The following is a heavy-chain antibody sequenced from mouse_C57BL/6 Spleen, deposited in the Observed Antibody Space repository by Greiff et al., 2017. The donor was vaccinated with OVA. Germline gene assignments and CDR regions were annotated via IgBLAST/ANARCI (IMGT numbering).Heavy chain of an antibody. D-gene: IGHD1-1*01. Sequence: EVKLVESGAELVRPGASVKLSCTASGFNIKDDYMHWVKQRPEQGLEWIGWIDPENGDTEYASKFQGKATITADTSSNTAYLQLSSLTSEDTAVYYCTTCGGSSPAWFAYWGQGTLVTVSA. V-gene: IGHV14-4*01. CDR1: GFNIKDDY. J-gene: IGHJ3*01. CDR3: TTCGGSSPAWFAY. CDR2: IDPENGDT.